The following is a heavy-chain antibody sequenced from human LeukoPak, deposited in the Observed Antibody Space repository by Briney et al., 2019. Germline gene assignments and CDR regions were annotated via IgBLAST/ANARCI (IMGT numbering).Heavy chain of an antibody. CDR3: ACGIAAAGTFDY. D-gene: IGHD6-13*01. V-gene: IGHV3-21*01. CDR2: ISSSSSYI. Sequence: GGSLRLSCAASGFTFSSYSMNWVRQAPGKGLEWVSSISSSSSYIYYADSVNGRFTISRDNAKDSLYLQMNSLRAEDTAEYYCACGIAAAGTFDYWGQGTLVTVSS. CDR1: GFTFSSYS. J-gene: IGHJ4*02.